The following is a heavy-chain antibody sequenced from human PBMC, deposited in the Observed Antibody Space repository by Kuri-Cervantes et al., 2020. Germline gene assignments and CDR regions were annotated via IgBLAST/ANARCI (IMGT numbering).Heavy chain of an antibody. J-gene: IGHJ4*02. D-gene: IGHD3-10*01. Sequence: ASVKVSCKASGYTFTSYGISWVRQAPGQGLEWMGWINPNSGGTNYAQKFQGRVTMTRDTSISTAYMELSRLRSDDTAVYYCARGIWFGELDGDYWGQGTLVTVSS. V-gene: IGHV1-2*02. CDR3: ARGIWFGELDGDY. CDR2: INPNSGGT. CDR1: GYTFTSYG.